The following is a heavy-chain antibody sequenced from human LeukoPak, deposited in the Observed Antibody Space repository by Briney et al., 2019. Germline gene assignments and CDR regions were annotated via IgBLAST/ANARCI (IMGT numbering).Heavy chain of an antibody. Sequence: ASVKVSCKASGYTFTRYGISWVRQAPGQGLEWMGWISAYNGNTNYAQKLQGRVTMTTDTSTSTAYMELRSLRSDDTAVYYCARAHGYDSSGYSEAYFDYWGQGTLVTVSS. J-gene: IGHJ4*02. CDR1: GYTFTRYG. CDR2: ISAYNGNT. D-gene: IGHD3-22*01. CDR3: ARAHGYDSSGYSEAYFDY. V-gene: IGHV1-18*01.